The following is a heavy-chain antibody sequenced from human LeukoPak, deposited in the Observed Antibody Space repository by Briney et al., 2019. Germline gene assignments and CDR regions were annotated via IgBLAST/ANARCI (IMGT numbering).Heavy chain of an antibody. CDR1: GYTFTDYY. V-gene: IGHV1-8*02. CDR3: ARSLRYFDWLLYPETYYYYYMDV. J-gene: IGHJ6*03. D-gene: IGHD3-9*01. Sequence: ASVKVSCKTSGYTFTDYYIHWVRQAPGQGLEWMAWMNPNSGGTSYAQKFQGRVTMTRNTSISTAYMELSSLRSEDTAVYYCARSLRYFDWLLYPETYYYYYMDVWGKGTTVTISS. CDR2: MNPNSGGT.